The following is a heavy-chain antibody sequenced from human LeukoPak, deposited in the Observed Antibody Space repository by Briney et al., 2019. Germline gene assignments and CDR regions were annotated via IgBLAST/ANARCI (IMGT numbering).Heavy chain of an antibody. J-gene: IGHJ4*02. Sequence: GASVKVSCKASGYTFTRYYMHWVRQAPGQGLEWMGAINPSGGSASYAQKFQGRVTMTTDTSTSTVYMEVSSLRSGDTAVFYCALLLQGYWGQGTLVTVSS. CDR3: ALLLQGY. D-gene: IGHD2-15*01. V-gene: IGHV1-46*01. CDR2: INPSGGSA. CDR1: GYTFTRYY.